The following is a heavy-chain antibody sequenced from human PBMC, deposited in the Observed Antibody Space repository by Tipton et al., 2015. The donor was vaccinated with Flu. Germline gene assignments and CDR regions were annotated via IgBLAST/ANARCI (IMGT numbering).Heavy chain of an antibody. CDR3: ARGTMIKV. CDR1: GFAFDTFE. V-gene: IGHV3-48*03. Sequence: SLRLSCEASGFAFDTFEMSWVRQAPGKGLEWISYISRRGERISYADSVRGRFTISRDDAKNSLYLQINSLRAEDTAVYYCARGTMIKVWGQGTQVTVAS. D-gene: IGHD3-22*01. J-gene: IGHJ4*02. CDR2: ISRRGERI.